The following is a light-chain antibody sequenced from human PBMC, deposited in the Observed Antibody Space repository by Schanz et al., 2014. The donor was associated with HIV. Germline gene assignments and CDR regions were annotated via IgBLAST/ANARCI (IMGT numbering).Light chain of an antibody. Sequence: QSALTQPASVSGSPGQTITISCSGTTSDIGAFDYVSWYQQYPGKAPKLIVYAVSDRPSGLSYRFSGSKSGNTASLAIFDLQAADEADYYCSSFSTSDTPIFGTGTKVTVL. J-gene: IGLJ1*01. CDR2: AVS. CDR3: SSFSTSDTPI. V-gene: IGLV2-14*03. CDR1: TSDIGAFDY.